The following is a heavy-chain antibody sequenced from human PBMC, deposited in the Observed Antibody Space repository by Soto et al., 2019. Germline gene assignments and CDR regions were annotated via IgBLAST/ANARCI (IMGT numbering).Heavy chain of an antibody. Sequence: ASVKVSCKASGYTFTSYDINWVRQATGQGLEWMGWMNPNSGNTGYAQKFQGRVTMTGNTSISTAYMELSSLRSEDTAVYYCARGDLSWTPITIFGVVSRNWFDPWGQGTLVTVSS. CDR3: ARGDLSWTPITIFGVVSRNWFDP. CDR2: MNPNSGNT. CDR1: GYTFTSYD. J-gene: IGHJ5*02. D-gene: IGHD3-3*01. V-gene: IGHV1-8*01.